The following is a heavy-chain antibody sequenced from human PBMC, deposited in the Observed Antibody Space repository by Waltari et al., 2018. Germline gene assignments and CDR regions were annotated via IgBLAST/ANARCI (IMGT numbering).Heavy chain of an antibody. CDR2: INHSGST. Sequence: QVQLQQWGAGLLKPSETLSLTCAVYGGSFSGYYWSWIRQPPGKGLEWIGEINHSGSTNYNPSLKSRVTISVDTSKNQFSRKRSSVTAADTAVYYCARARGSHYDCRTYCISIWFDPWGQGTLVTVSS. V-gene: IGHV4-34*01. CDR3: ARARGSHYDCRTYCISIWFDP. D-gene: IGHD3-10*01. J-gene: IGHJ5*02. CDR1: GGSFSGYY.